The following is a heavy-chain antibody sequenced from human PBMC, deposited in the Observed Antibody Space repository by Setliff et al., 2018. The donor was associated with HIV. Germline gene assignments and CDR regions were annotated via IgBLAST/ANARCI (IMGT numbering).Heavy chain of an antibody. CDR1: GDSIDTSYYY. CDR2: IYHSGST. J-gene: IGHJ4*02. CDR3: ARHDNFDSGGYYSLYYFDY. D-gene: IGHD3-22*01. V-gene: IGHV4-39*01. Sequence: ETLSLTCTVSGDSIDTSYYYWGWIRQPPGKGLEWIGTIYHSGSTYYNPSLQSRVTISIDTSKDQSSLKLTSVTAADTAMYFCARHDNFDSGGYYSLYYFDYWGQGTLVTVSS.